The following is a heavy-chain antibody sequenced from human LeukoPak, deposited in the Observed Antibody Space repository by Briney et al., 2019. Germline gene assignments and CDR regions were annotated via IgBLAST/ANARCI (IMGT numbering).Heavy chain of an antibody. V-gene: IGHV4-34*01. D-gene: IGHD3-10*01. J-gene: IGHJ5*01. CDR1: GGSFRDHY. CDR3: ARGPASGSHFAWFDS. CDR2: INHSGSI. Sequence: SETLSLTCAVYGGSFRDHYWNWIRQPPGKGLEWMGEINHSGSIRYNPSFESRVIISVDTSKNQVSLKVTSVTAADTGVYYCARGPASGSHFAWFDSWGQGALVTVSS.